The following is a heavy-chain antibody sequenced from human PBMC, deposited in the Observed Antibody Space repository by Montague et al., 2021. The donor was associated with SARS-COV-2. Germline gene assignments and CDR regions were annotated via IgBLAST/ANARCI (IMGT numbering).Heavy chain of an antibody. CDR2: INHSGST. D-gene: IGHD6-19*01. Sequence: SETLSLTCAVYGGSFSGYYWSWIRQPPGKGLEWIGEINHSGSTNYNPSLKSQATISVDTSKNQFSLKLSSVTAADTAVYYCARGKYSSGWYGPKYYFDYWGQGTLVTVSS. CDR3: ARGKYSSGWYGPKYYFDY. J-gene: IGHJ4*02. CDR1: GGSFSGYY. V-gene: IGHV4-34*01.